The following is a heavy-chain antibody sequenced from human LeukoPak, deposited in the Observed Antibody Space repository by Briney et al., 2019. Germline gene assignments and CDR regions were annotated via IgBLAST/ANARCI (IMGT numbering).Heavy chain of an antibody. D-gene: IGHD2-15*01. V-gene: IGHV3-11*01. Sequence: GGSLRLSCAASGFTFSDYYMSWIRQAPGKGLEWVSYISSSGSTIYYADSVKGRFTISRDNAKNSLYLQMNSLRAEDTAVYYCARDGGGGGYCSGGSCYQFDYWGQGTLVTVSS. CDR1: GFTFSDYY. CDR2: ISSSGSTI. CDR3: ARDGGGGGYCSGGSCYQFDY. J-gene: IGHJ4*02.